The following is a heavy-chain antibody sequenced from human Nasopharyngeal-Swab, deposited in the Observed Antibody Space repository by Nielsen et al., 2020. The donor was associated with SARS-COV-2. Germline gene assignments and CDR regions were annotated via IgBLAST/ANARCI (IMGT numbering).Heavy chain of an antibody. CDR2: IVGSGDISGSGGST. V-gene: IGHV3-23*01. CDR3: AKDLRGPYFF. Sequence: GGSLRLSCAASGFTFTLYTMNWVRQAPGKGLEWVAAIVGSGDISGSGGSTYYADSVKGRFTISRDNSKNTLSLQMNSLRAEDTAVYYCAKDLRGPYFFWGQGTLVTVSS. D-gene: IGHD2/OR15-2a*01. CDR1: GFTFTLYT. J-gene: IGHJ4*02.